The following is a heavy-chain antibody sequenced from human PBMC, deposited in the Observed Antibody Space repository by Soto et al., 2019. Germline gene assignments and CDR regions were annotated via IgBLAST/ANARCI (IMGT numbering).Heavy chain of an antibody. V-gene: IGHV3-64*01. CDR3: ARDYGPSSGQPYYYYGMDV. Sequence: GGSLRLSCAASGFTFSSYAMHWVHQAPGKGLEYVSAISSNGGSTYYANSVKGRFTISRDNSKNTLYLQMGSLRAEDMAVYYCARDYGPSSGQPYYYYGMDVWGQGTTVTVSS. J-gene: IGHJ6*02. CDR1: GFTFSSYA. CDR2: ISSNGGST. D-gene: IGHD6-19*01.